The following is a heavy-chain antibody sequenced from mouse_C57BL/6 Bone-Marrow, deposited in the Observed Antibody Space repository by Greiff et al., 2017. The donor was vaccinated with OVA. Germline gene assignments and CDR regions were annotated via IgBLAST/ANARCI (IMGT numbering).Heavy chain of an antibody. CDR1: GYTFTDYY. CDR2: INPNNGGT. V-gene: IGHV1-26*01. J-gene: IGHJ3*01. D-gene: IGHD3-1*01. Sequence: EVQLQQSGPELMKPGASVKISCKASGYTFTDYYMNWVKQSHGKSLEWIGDINPNNGGTSYNQKFKGKATLTVDKSSSTAYMDLRSLTSEDSEVYYCARSGGAWFEYWGQWTLVTVSA. CDR3: ARSGGAWFEY.